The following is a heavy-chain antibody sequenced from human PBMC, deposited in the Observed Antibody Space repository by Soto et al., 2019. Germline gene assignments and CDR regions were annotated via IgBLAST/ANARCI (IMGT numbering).Heavy chain of an antibody. J-gene: IGHJ5*02. CDR3: ATLSRWGGWFDP. CDR1: GGSISSSSYY. CDR2: IYYSGST. Sequence: SETLSLTCTVSGGSISSSSYYWVWHRQPPGKGLEWIGYIYYSGSTNYNPPLKSRVTISVDTSKNQFSLKLSSVTAADTAVYYCATLSRWGGWFDPWGQGTLVTVSS. V-gene: IGHV4-61*05. D-gene: IGHD3-16*01.